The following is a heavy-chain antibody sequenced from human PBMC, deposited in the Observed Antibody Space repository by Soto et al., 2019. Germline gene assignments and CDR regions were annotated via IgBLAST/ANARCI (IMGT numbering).Heavy chain of an antibody. V-gene: IGHV3-23*01. Sequence: GGSLRLSCAASGFTFSSYAMSWVRQAPGKGLEWVSAISGSGGSTYYADSVKGRFTISRDNSKNTLYLQMNSLRAEDTAVYYCAKTNDFWSGYYTGMFDYWGQGTLVTVSS. J-gene: IGHJ4*02. CDR2: ISGSGGST. D-gene: IGHD3-3*01. CDR3: AKTNDFWSGYYTGMFDY. CDR1: GFTFSSYA.